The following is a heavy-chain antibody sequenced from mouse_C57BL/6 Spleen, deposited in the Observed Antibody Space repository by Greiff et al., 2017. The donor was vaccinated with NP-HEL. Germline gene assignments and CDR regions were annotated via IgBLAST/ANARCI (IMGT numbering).Heavy chain of an antibody. CDR1: GYSITSGYD. V-gene: IGHV3-1*01. J-gene: IGHJ1*03. CDR3: ARDRDYDEGWYFDV. CDR2: ISYSGST. D-gene: IGHD2-4*01. Sequence: EVKLQESGPGMVKPSQSLSLTCPVTGYSITSGYDWHWIRHFPGNKLEWMGYISYSGSTNYNPSLKSRISITHDTSKNHFFLKLNSVTTEDTATYYGARDRDYDEGWYFDVWGTGTTVTVSS.